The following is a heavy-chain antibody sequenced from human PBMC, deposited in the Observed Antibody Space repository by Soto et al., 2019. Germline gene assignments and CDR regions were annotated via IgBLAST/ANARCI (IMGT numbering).Heavy chain of an antibody. D-gene: IGHD2-21*01. CDR1: GYTFTSYA. CDR3: AREAYCGGDCYWDDAFDI. J-gene: IGHJ3*02. V-gene: IGHV1-3*01. Sequence: GASVKVSCKASGYTFTSYAMHWVRQAPGQRLEWMGWINAGNGNTKYSQKFQGRVTITRDTSASTAYMELSSLRSEDTAVYYCAREAYCGGDCYWDDAFDIWDQGTMVTVS. CDR2: INAGNGNT.